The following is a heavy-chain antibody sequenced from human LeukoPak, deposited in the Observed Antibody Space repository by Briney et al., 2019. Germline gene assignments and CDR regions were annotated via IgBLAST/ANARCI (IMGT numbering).Heavy chain of an antibody. CDR3: VRERFGAIVEN. Sequence: GGSLRLSCAASGFTVANDRMSWVRQAPGKGLEWVPTVYGGGNTAYADSVKGRFTISRDTSKNTLLLQMNSLRAEDTALYFCVRERFGAIVENRGQGALVIVSS. D-gene: IGHD5-24*01. CDR1: GFTVANDR. J-gene: IGHJ4*02. V-gene: IGHV3-53*01. CDR2: VYGGGNT.